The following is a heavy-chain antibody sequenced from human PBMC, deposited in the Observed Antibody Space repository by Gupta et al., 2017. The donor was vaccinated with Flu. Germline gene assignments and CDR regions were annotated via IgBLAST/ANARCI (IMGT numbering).Heavy chain of an antibody. CDR1: S. D-gene: IGHD2-15*01. Sequence: SMSWVRQTPGKGLEWVANIKQDGSEKFYVDSVKGRFTISRDNAKNSLFLQMNSLRAEDTAVYYCVRDLLGYCTGGRCYTSWFFDRWGSGTLVTVSS. V-gene: IGHV3-7*01. J-gene: IGHJ2*01. CDR2: IKQDGSEK. CDR3: VRDLLGYCTGGRCYTSWFFDR.